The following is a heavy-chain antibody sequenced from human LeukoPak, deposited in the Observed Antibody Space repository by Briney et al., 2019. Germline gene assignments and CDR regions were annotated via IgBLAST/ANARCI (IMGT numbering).Heavy chain of an antibody. CDR2: IIHSGST. V-gene: IGHV4-34*12. CDR1: GGSFSGYY. Sequence: SETLSLPCAVYGGSFSGYYWSWFRQPPGKGLEWIGEIIHSGSTNYNPSLKSRVTISVGTSKNQVSLELSSGTAADTAVYYCARVPYDYVWGSCRYLNYFDYWGQETLVTVSS. CDR3: ARVPYDYVWGSCRYLNYFDY. D-gene: IGHD3-16*02. J-gene: IGHJ4*02.